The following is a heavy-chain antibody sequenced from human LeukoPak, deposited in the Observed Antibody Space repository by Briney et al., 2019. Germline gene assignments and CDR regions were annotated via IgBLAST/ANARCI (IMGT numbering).Heavy chain of an antibody. CDR2: ITGGAENT. CDR1: GFTFSGHA. Sequence: GGSLRLSCAASGFTFSGHAMSWVRQAPGKGLNWLSTITGGAENTYYAGSVKGRFTIPRDNSKNTVYLQMDSLRVEDTAVYYCAREDDSWGPNNLDLWGQGTMVTVSS. D-gene: IGHD7-27*01. J-gene: IGHJ3*01. V-gene: IGHV3-23*01. CDR3: AREDDSWGPNNLDL.